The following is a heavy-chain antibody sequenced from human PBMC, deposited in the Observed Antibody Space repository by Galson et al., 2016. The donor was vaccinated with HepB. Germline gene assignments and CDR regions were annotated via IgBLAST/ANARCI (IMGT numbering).Heavy chain of an antibody. CDR3: ARSQSSSWYFQGVY. Sequence: QSGAEVKKPGESLRISCKASGYSFSSFWIAWVRQMPGKGLEWMGIIYPDDSDTKYSPAFQGQVTISADKSINTAFLHWRNLKASDTAKYFCARSQSSSWYFQGVYWGQGTLVTVYS. CDR2: IYPDDSDT. V-gene: IGHV5-51*01. D-gene: IGHD6-13*01. J-gene: IGHJ4*02. CDR1: GYSFSSFW.